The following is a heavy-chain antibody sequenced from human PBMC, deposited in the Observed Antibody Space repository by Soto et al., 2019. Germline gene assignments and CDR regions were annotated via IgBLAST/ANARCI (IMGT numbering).Heavy chain of an antibody. V-gene: IGHV4-31*03. CDR3: ARGWVGELSWFDP. CDR1: GGSISSGGYY. D-gene: IGHD3-10*01. CDR2: ISYSGST. Sequence: QVQLQESGPGLVKPSQTLSLTCTVSGGSISSGGYYWSWIRQHPGKGLEWIGYISYSGSTYYNPSLKSRVTISVDTSKNQFSLKLSSVTAADTAVYYCARGWVGELSWFDPWGQGTLVTVSS. J-gene: IGHJ5*02.